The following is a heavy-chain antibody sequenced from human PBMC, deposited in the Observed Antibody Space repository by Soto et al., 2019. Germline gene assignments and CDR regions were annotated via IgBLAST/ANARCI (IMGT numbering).Heavy chain of an antibody. J-gene: IGHJ5*02. D-gene: IGHD6-13*01. Sequence: GGSLRLSCAASGFTFSSYSMNWVRQAPGKGLEWVSYISSSSSTIYYADSVKGRFTISRDNAKNSLYLQMNSLRDEDTAVYYCARDLRPKQQLVKNNWFDPWGQGTLVTVSS. CDR1: GFTFSSYS. V-gene: IGHV3-48*02. CDR2: ISSSSSTI. CDR3: ARDLRPKQQLVKNNWFDP.